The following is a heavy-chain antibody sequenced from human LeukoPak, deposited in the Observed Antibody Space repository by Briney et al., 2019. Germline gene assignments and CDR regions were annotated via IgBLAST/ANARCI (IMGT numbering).Heavy chain of an antibody. CDR3: ARKEMEFDY. D-gene: IGHD5-24*01. CDR2: ISYDGSNK. Sequence: GRSLRLSCAASGFTSSSYAMHWVRQAPGKGLEWVAVISYDGSNKYYADSVKGRFTISRDNSKNTLYLQMNSLRAEDTAVYYCARKEMEFDYWGQGTLVTVSS. V-gene: IGHV3-30-3*01. J-gene: IGHJ4*02. CDR1: GFTSSSYA.